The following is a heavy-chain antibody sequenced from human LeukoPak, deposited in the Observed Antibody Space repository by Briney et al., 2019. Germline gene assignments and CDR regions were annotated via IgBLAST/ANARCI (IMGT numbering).Heavy chain of an antibody. Sequence: SETLSLTCAVSGYSISSGYYWGWIRQPPGKGLEWIGSIYHSGSTYYNPSLKSRVTISVDTSKNQFSLKLSSVTAADTAVCYCAKGLWFGEYYFDSWGQGTLVTVSS. V-gene: IGHV4-38-2*01. CDR1: GYSISSGYY. CDR3: AKGLWFGEYYFDS. CDR2: IYHSGST. D-gene: IGHD3-10*01. J-gene: IGHJ4*02.